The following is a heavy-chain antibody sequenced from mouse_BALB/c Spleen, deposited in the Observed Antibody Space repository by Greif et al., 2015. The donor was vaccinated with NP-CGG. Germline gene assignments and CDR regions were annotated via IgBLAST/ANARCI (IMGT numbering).Heavy chain of an antibody. Sequence: EVKLVESGGGLVQPGGSLKLSCAASGFTFSSYGMSWVRQTPDKRLELVATINSNGGSTYYPDSVKGRFTISRDNAKNTLYLQMSSLKSEDTAMYYCATGFAYWGQGTLATVSA. J-gene: IGHJ3*01. CDR1: GFTFSSYG. V-gene: IGHV5-6-3*01. CDR2: INSNGGST. CDR3: ATGFAY.